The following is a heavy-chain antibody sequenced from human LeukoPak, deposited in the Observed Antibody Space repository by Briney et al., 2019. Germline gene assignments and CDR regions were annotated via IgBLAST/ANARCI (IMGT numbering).Heavy chain of an antibody. V-gene: IGHV4-34*01. CDR3: ARGEYSSSLYYFDY. Sequence: PSETLSLTCAVYGGSFSGYYWSWIRQPPGKGLEWIGEINHSGSTNYNPSLKSRVTISVDTSKNQFSLKLSSVTAADTAVYYCARGEYSSSLYYFDYWGQGTLVTVSS. CDR1: GGSFSGYY. D-gene: IGHD6-6*01. CDR2: INHSGST. J-gene: IGHJ4*02.